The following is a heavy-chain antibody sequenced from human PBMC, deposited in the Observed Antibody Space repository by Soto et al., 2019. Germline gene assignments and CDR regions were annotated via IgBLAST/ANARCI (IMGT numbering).Heavy chain of an antibody. CDR3: ATPLLYDFWSGSNYYYYYGMDV. CDR1: GGTFSSYA. Sequence: ASVKVSCKASGGTFSSYAISWVRQAPGQGLEWMGGIIPIFGTANYAQKFQGRVTITADESTSTAYMELSSLRSEDTAVYYCATPLLYDFWSGSNYYYYYGMDVWGQGTTVTVSS. CDR2: IIPIFGTA. D-gene: IGHD3-3*01. V-gene: IGHV1-69*13. J-gene: IGHJ6*02.